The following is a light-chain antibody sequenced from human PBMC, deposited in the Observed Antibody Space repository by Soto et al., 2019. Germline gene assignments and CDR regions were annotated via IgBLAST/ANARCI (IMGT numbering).Light chain of an antibody. CDR2: DAS. CDR3: QQRSNWPYT. Sequence: EIVLTQSPATLSLSPGERATLSCRASQSVSSYLAWYQQKPGQAPRLLIYDASSRATGIPARFSGSGSGTDFTLTISSLEPEYFAVYYCQQRSNWPYTFGQGTKLEIK. V-gene: IGKV3-11*01. CDR1: QSVSSY. J-gene: IGKJ2*01.